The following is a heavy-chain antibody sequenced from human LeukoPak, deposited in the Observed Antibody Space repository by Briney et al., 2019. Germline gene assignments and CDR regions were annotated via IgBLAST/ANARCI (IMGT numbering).Heavy chain of an antibody. J-gene: IGHJ1*01. D-gene: IGHD6-13*01. V-gene: IGHV1-2*02. Sequence: ASVKVSCKASGYTFTGYYMHWVRQAPGQGLEWMGWINPNSGGTHYAQKFQARSTMTRDTSNSTAHHELSRLRSDDTAVYYWARGSCSWYDSAEYFQHWGQGNLVTVSS. CDR3: ARGSCSWYDSAEYFQH. CDR2: INPNSGGT. CDR1: GYTFTGYY.